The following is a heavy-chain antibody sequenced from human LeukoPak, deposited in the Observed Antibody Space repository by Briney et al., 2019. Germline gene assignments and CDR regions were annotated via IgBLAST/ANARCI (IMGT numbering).Heavy chain of an antibody. V-gene: IGHV3-7*01. J-gene: IGHJ4*02. CDR1: GFTFSNFH. CDR3: ARGGRWYFDF. D-gene: IGHD5-24*01. Sequence: PGGSLRLSCAAPGFTFSNFHMSWVRQTSGKGLEWVATIKPDGTEKYYVDSVKGRFTISRDNTKNSVYLQMNSLRVEDTAIYFCARGGRWYFDFWGQGTLVTVSS. CDR2: IKPDGTEK.